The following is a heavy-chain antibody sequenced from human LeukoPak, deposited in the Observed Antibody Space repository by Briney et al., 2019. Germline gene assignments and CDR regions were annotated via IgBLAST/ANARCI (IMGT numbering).Heavy chain of an antibody. V-gene: IGHV4-34*01. CDR3: ARRGSLTNWGIVMSWYFDL. J-gene: IGHJ2*01. CDR2: INHSGST. CDR1: GGSFSGYY. D-gene: IGHD7-27*01. Sequence: SETLSLTCAVYGGSFSGYYWIWIRQPPGKGLEWIGEINHSGSTNYNPSLKSRVTISVDTSKNQFSLKLSSVTAADTAVYYCARRGSLTNWGIVMSWYFDLWGRGTLVTVSS.